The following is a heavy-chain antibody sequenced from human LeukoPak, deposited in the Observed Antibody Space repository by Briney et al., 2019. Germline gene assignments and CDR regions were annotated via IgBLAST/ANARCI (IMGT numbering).Heavy chain of an antibody. CDR3: MNPNHYGSGR. CDR1: GFSFSSYV. Sequence: SGGSLRLSCSVSGFSFSSYVLHWVRQAPGKGLESVSGISQNGDNTYYADSVKGRFTISKDNSENTLYLQMNSLRPEDTVVYYCMNPNHYGSGRWGQGPLVTVSS. V-gene: IGHV3-64D*06. J-gene: IGHJ4*02. D-gene: IGHD3-10*01. CDR2: ISQNGDNT.